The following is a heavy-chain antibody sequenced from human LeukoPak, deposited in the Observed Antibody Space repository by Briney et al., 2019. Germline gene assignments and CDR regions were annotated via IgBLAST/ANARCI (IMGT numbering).Heavy chain of an antibody. CDR1: GFTFSPYT. D-gene: IGHD6-6*01. J-gene: IGHJ3*01. CDR2: INTSSTTI. V-gene: IGHV3-48*01. Sequence: PGGSLRLSCAASGFTFSPYTMHWFRQPPGKGLEWLSYINTSSTTIYYAGSVKGRFTISRDNAKNSLYLQLNSLRAEDTAVYYCARDSSVCDFDVWGQGTMVTVSS. CDR3: ARDSSVCDFDV.